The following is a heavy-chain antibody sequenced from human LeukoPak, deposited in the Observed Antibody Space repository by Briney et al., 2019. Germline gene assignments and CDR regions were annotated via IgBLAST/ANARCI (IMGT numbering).Heavy chain of an antibody. CDR3: ATLGSPNFDN. J-gene: IGHJ4*02. Sequence: ASVKVSCKASGYSFTDYYIHWVRQAPGQGLEWMGWINPNSGGTKYAQKFQGRVTMTRDTSTSAAYVELSRLRSDDTAMYYCATLGSPNFDNWGQGTLVTASS. D-gene: IGHD2-15*01. CDR1: GYSFTDYY. CDR2: INPNSGGT. V-gene: IGHV1-2*02.